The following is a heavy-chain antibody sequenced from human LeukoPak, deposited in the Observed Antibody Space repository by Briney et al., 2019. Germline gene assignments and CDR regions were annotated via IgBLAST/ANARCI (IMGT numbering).Heavy chain of an antibody. J-gene: IGHJ3*02. CDR2: IRGGGGSA. Sequence: PGGSLRLSCTASGFTVSAYAMRWVRQAPGKGPEWVSAIRGGGGSAFYADSVKGRFTISRDNSKYTLFLQMNSLRAEDTAVYYCAGDPSGDYRVAFDMWGPGTMVTVSS. CDR3: AGDPSGDYRVAFDM. D-gene: IGHD4-17*01. CDR1: GFTVSAYA. V-gene: IGHV3-23*01.